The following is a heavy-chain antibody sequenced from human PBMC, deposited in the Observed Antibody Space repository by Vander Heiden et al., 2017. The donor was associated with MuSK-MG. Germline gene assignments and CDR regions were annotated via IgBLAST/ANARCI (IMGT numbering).Heavy chain of an antibody. D-gene: IGHD6-19*01. V-gene: IGHV4-59*08. CDR3: ARHSSQYYFDY. Sequence: QVQLQESGPGLVKPSETLSLTCCVSGGSFSTSYWSWIRQPPGKGREWIGHISYSGSTNYNPSLKSRVSMSVDTSKNQFSLKLSSVTAADTAVYYCARHSSQYYFDYWGQGTLVTVSS. CDR1: GGSFSTSY. CDR2: ISYSGST. J-gene: IGHJ4*02.